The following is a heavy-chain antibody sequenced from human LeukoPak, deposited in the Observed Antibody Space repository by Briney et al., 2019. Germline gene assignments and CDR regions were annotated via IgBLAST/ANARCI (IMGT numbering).Heavy chain of an antibody. D-gene: IGHD6-13*01. CDR1: GFTFSSYS. J-gene: IGHJ4*02. Sequence: GGSLRLSCAASGFTFSSYSMNWVRQAPGKGLEWVSYISSSSSTIYYADSVKGRFTISRDNSKNSLYLQMNSLRAEDTAVYYCARDGRSSWSPFDYWGQGTLVTVSS. CDR3: ARDGRSSWSPFDY. CDR2: ISSSSSTI. V-gene: IGHV3-48*04.